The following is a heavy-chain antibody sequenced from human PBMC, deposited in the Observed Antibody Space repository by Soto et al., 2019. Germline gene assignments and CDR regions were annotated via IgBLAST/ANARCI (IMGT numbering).Heavy chain of an antibody. Sequence: GGSLRLSCAASGFTVGNNYMSWVRQAPGKGLEWVSIIHRGGSTYYADSVKGRFTISRDSSKNTLYLQINGLTADDTAVYYCARSGNTYGSPFDYWGQGTLVTVSS. V-gene: IGHV3-66*01. CDR2: IHRGGST. CDR1: GFTVGNNY. D-gene: IGHD5-18*01. CDR3: ARSGNTYGSPFDY. J-gene: IGHJ4*02.